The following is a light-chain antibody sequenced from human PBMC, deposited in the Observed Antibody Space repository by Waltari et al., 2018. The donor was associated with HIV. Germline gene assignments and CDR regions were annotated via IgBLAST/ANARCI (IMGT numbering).Light chain of an antibody. CDR3: GTWDASLSVGV. J-gene: IGLJ3*02. CDR2: DNN. CDR1: SSTFGNAF. Sequence: QSVLTQPPSVSAAPGQKVTISCSVSSTFGNAFVSLYQHLPGSAPKLLIYDNNKRPSGISDRFSGSKSGTSATLGITGLQTGDEADYYCGTWDASLSVGVFGGGTKLTVL. V-gene: IGLV1-51*01.